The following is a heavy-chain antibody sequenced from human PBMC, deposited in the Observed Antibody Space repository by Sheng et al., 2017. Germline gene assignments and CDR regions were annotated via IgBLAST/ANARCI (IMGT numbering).Heavy chain of an antibody. CDR1: GGSISSGGYS. CDR2: IYRTGTT. Sequence: QLQLQESGSGLVKPSQTLSLTCAVSGGSISSGGYSWSWIRQPPGKGPEWIGYIYRTGTTNYNPSLKSRITISVDTSKNQFSLNLTSVTAADTAVYFCARGSMDATFDYWGQGTLVTVSS. J-gene: IGHJ4*02. V-gene: IGHV4-30-2*01. CDR3: ARGSMDATFDY.